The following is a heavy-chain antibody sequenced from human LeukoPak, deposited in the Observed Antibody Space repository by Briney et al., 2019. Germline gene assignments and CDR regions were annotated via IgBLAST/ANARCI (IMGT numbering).Heavy chain of an antibody. CDR3: ASGYCGGDCYFDY. J-gene: IGHJ4*02. V-gene: IGHV1-69*13. CDR2: IIPIFGTA. Sequence: ASVKVSCTASGGTFSSYAISWVRQAPGQGLEWMGGIIPIFGTANYAQKFQGRVTITADESTSTAYMELSSLRSEDTAVYYCASGYCGGDCYFDYWGQGTLVTVSS. D-gene: IGHD2-21*02. CDR1: GGTFSSYA.